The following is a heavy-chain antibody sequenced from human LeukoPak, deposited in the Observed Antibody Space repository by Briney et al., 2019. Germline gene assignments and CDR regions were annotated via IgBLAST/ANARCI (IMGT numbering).Heavy chain of an antibody. CDR1: GFTFSSYA. Sequence: GGSLRLSCAASGFTFSSYAMHWVRQAPGKGLEWVAVMSYDGNNKYYADSVKGRFTISRDNSKNTLYLQMNSLRAEDTAVYYCARESRPYDILTGYYTYWGQGTLVTVSS. CDR3: ARESRPYDILTGYYTY. V-gene: IGHV3-30*04. J-gene: IGHJ4*02. D-gene: IGHD3-9*01. CDR2: MSYDGNNK.